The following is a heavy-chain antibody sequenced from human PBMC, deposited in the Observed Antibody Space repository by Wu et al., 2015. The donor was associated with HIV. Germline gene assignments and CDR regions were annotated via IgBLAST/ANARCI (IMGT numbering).Heavy chain of an antibody. Sequence: QVQLQESGPGLVKPSETLSLTYVVSGTSVSSDYYWGWIRQTPGKGLEWIGTLYHTGSTYYNPSLKSRVTISVDTSQNHFSLKLNSVTAADTAVYYCXRHSGGWHSGAEYIQHWGQGTLVTVSS. V-gene: IGHV4-38-2*01. CDR1: GTSVSSDYY. J-gene: IGHJ1*01. CDR2: LYHTGST. CDR3: XRHSGGWHSGAEYIQH. D-gene: IGHD6-19*01.